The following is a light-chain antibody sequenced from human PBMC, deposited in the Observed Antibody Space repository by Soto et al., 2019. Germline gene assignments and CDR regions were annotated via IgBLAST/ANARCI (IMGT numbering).Light chain of an antibody. CDR1: QTVSSNF. V-gene: IGKV3-20*01. CDR3: QQYVSSPFT. Sequence: EIVLTQSPDTLSLSPGERATLSCRASQTVSSNFLAWFQQKPGQAPRLLIYGASTRATGIPDRFSGSGSGTDFTLTISRLDLEDFAVYFCQQYVSSPFTFGPGTKVYIK. J-gene: IGKJ3*01. CDR2: GAS.